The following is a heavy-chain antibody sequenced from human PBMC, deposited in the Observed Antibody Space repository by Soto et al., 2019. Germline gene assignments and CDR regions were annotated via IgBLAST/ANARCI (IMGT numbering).Heavy chain of an antibody. J-gene: IGHJ4*02. CDR3: ARDIAAAGTEYYFDY. CDR2: IWYDGSNK. CDR1: GFTFSSYG. V-gene: IGHV3-33*01. Sequence: GGSLRLSCAASGFTFSSYGMHWVRQAPGKGLEWVAVIWYDGSNKYYADSVKGRFTISRDNSKNTLYLQMNSLRAEDTAVYYCARDIAAAGTEYYFDYWGQGTLVTVSS. D-gene: IGHD6-13*01.